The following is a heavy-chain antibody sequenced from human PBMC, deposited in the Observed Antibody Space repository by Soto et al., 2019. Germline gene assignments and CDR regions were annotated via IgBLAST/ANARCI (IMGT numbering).Heavy chain of an antibody. CDR1: GGSFSGYY. CDR2: INHRGCT. CDR3: ARGPRITFFGVAPPFGY. V-gene: IGHV4-34*01. D-gene: IGHD3-3*01. J-gene: IGHJ4*02. Sequence: QVQLQQWGAGLLKPSETLSLTCAVYGGSFSGYYWSWIRQPPGKGLEWIGEINHRGCTNYNPSLKSRVTISVDTSKNQFSLKLSSVTSADTAVYYCARGPRITFFGVAPPFGYWGQGTLVTVSS.